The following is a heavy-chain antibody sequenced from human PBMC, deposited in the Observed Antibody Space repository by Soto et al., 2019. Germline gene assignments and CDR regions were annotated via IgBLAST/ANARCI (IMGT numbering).Heavy chain of an antibody. V-gene: IGHV4-34*01. D-gene: IGHD6-19*01. CDR3: ARGKRDSSGWNQYYYYYMDV. Sequence: SETLSLTCAVYGGSFSGYYWSWIRQPPGKGLEWIGEINHSGSTNYNPSLKSRVTISVDTSKNQFSLKLSSVTAADTAVYHCARGKRDSSGWNQYYYYYMDVWGKGTTVTVSS. CDR1: GGSFSGYY. J-gene: IGHJ6*03. CDR2: INHSGST.